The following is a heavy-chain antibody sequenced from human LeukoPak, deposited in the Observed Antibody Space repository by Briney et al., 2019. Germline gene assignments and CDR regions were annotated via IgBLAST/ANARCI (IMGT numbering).Heavy chain of an antibody. CDR2: INPSGGST. CDR3: ATTGGSSTSSAGAGMDV. Sequence: ASVKVSCKASGYTFTSYYMHWVRQAPGQGLEWMGIINPSGGSTSYAQKFQGRVTMTRDTSTSTVYMELSSLRSEDTAVYYCATTGGSSTSSAGAGMDVWGQGTTVTVSS. CDR1: GYTFTSYY. V-gene: IGHV1-46*01. J-gene: IGHJ6*02. D-gene: IGHD2-2*01.